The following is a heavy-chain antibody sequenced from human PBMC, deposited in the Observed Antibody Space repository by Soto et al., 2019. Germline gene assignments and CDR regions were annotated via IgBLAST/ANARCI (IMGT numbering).Heavy chain of an antibody. CDR2: IIPIFGTA. V-gene: IGHV1-69*01. CDR1: GGTFSSYA. J-gene: IGHJ6*02. CDR3: ARGSVAPPQQQLDNYYYYGMDV. D-gene: IGHD6-13*01. Sequence: QVQLVQSGAEVKKPGSSVKVSCKASGGTFSSYAISWVRQAPGQGLEWMGGIIPIFGTANYAQKFQGRVTITADESTGTAYMELSSLRSEDTAVYYCARGSVAPPQQQLDNYYYYGMDVWGQGTTVTVSS.